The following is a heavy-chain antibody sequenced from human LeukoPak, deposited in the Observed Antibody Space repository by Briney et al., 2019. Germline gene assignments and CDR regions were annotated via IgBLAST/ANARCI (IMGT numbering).Heavy chain of an antibody. CDR3: ARDRGVGATGVYYFDY. Sequence: SVKVSCKASGGTFSSYAISWVRQAPGQGLEWMGRIIPIFGAANYAQKFQGRVTTTTDESTSTAYMELSSLRSEDTAVYYCARDRGVGATGVYYFDYWGQGTLVTVSS. J-gene: IGHJ4*02. V-gene: IGHV1-69*05. D-gene: IGHD1-26*01. CDR1: GGTFSSYA. CDR2: IIPIFGAA.